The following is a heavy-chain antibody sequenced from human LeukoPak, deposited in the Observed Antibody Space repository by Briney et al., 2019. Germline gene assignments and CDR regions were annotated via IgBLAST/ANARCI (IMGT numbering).Heavy chain of an antibody. CDR2: INPNSGGT. CDR1: GGTFSSYA. V-gene: IGHV1-2*02. CDR3: AEGESGIYPTGY. Sequence: GASVKVSCKASGGTFSSYAISWVRQAPGQGLEWMGWINPNSGGTNYAQKFQGRITMTRDTSVTTAYMELSRLRSDDTAMYYCAEGESGIYPTGYWGQGTLVTVSS. D-gene: IGHD1-26*01. J-gene: IGHJ4*02.